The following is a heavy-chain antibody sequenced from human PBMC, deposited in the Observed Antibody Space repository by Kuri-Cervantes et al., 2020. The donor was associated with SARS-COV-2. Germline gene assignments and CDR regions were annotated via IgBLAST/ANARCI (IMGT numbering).Heavy chain of an antibody. CDR1: GFTVSSHY. J-gene: IGHJ6*02. V-gene: IGHV3-66*01. Sequence: GESLKISCAASGFTVSSHYMSWARQAPGKGLEWVSVIYSGGSTYYADSVKGRFTISRDNSKNTLYLQMNSLRAEDTAVYYCARYGAVERDYYYYYGMDVWGQGTTVTVSS. CDR2: IYSGGST. D-gene: IGHD1-1*01. CDR3: ARYGAVERDYYYYYGMDV.